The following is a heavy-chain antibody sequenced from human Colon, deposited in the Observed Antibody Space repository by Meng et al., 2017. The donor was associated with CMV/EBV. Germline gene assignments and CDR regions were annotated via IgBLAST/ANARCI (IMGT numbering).Heavy chain of an antibody. CDR3: ARDCGGDCYSYYFDY. V-gene: IGHV3-74*01. J-gene: IGHJ4*02. Sequence: GESLKISCAASGFTFSSYWMHWVRQAPGKGLVWVSRINSDGSSTSYADSVKGRFTISRDNAKNTLYLQMNSLRAEDTAVYYCARDCGGDCYSYYFDYWGQGTLVTSPQ. CDR1: GFTFSSYW. CDR2: INSDGSST. D-gene: IGHD2-21*01.